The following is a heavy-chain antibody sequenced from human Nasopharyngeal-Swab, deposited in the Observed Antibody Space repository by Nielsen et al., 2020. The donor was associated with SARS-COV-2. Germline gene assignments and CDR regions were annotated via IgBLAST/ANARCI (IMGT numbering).Heavy chain of an antibody. V-gene: IGHV1-58*02. Sequence: SVKVSCKASGFTFIRYAMQWVRQARGQRLEWIGWIVIGSDNTTYARKFQERVTITRDMSTSTAYMELSSLRSEDTAVYYCAAGRYSSSWYSGIDYWGQGTLVTVSS. J-gene: IGHJ4*02. CDR1: GFTFIRYA. CDR2: IVIGSDNT. CDR3: AAGRYSSSWYSGIDY. D-gene: IGHD6-13*01.